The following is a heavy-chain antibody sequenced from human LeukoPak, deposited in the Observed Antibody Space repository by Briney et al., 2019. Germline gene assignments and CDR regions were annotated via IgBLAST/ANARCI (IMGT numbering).Heavy chain of an antibody. D-gene: IGHD3-10*01. V-gene: IGHV4-59*08. CDR3: ARLGRDYYGSGSYPYFDY. CDR2: IYYSGST. J-gene: IGHJ4*02. Sequence: SETLSLTCTVSGASINHYYWGWIRQPPGKGLEWIGYIYYSGSTNYNPSLKSRVTISVDTSKNQFSLKLSSVTAADTAVYYCARLGRDYYGSGSYPYFDYWGQGTLVTVSS. CDR1: GASINHYY.